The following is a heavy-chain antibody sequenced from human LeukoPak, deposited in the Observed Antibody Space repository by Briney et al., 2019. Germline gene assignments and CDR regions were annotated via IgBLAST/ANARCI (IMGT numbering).Heavy chain of an antibody. Sequence: PGESLKTSCKGSGYSFTSYWIGWVRPMPGKGLECMGIIYPGDSATSYSPSFHGQVTISADKSISTAYLQWSSLKASDTAMYYCAIPLTHSGSWYFDAFDIWGQGTMVTVSS. CDR1: GYSFTSYW. D-gene: IGHD6-13*01. J-gene: IGHJ3*02. CDR3: AIPLTHSGSWYFDAFDI. V-gene: IGHV5-51*01. CDR2: IYPGDSAT.